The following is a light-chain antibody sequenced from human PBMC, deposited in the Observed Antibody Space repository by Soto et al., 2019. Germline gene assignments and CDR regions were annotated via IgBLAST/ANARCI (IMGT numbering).Light chain of an antibody. V-gene: IGKV1-27*01. CDR3: QEYDSAPLT. CDR2: GAS. J-gene: IGKJ4*01. Sequence: IQMSLSPSAQSGSVGDRVTITCLASQGISTYLAWYQQKAGKAPKLLIYGASSLHSGVPSRFSGGGSGTDFSLTISSLQPEDVATYYCQEYDSAPLTFGGGTKVDIK. CDR1: QGISTY.